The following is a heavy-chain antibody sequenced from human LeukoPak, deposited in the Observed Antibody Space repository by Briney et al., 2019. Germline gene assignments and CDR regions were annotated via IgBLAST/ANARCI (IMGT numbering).Heavy chain of an antibody. V-gene: IGHV3-23*01. CDR1: GFTLSSYA. J-gene: IGHJ4*02. Sequence: GGSLRLSCAASGFTLSSYAMSWVRQAPGKGLEWVSAISGSGGSTYYADSVKGRFTISRDNSKNTLYLQMNSLSAEDTAVYYCAKPPVAAGPYYFDYWGQGTLVTVSS. D-gene: IGHD6-6*01. CDR2: ISGSGGST. CDR3: AKPPVAAGPYYFDY.